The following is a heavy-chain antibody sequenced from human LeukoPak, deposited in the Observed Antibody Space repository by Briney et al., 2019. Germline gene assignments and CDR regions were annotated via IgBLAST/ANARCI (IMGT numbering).Heavy chain of an antibody. V-gene: IGHV4-34*01. CDR2: INHSGST. CDR1: GGSFSGYY. D-gene: IGHD4/OR15-4a*01. Sequence: PSETLSLTCAVYGGSFSGYYWSWIRQPPGKGLEWIGEINHSGSTNYNPSLKSRVTISVDTSKNQFSLKLSSVTAADTAVYYCARWGYGATGGFDPWGQGTLVTVSS. CDR3: ARWGYGATGGFDP. J-gene: IGHJ5*02.